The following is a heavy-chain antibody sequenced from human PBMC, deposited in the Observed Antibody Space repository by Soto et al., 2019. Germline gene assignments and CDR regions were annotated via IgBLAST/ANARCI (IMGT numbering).Heavy chain of an antibody. Sequence: GGSLRLSCAASGSTFSSYSMNWVRQAPGKGLEWVSSISSSSSYIYYADSVKGRFTISRDNSKNTLYLQMNSLRAEDTAVYYCAKDRTLLYYYYGMDVWGQGTTVTVSS. CDR2: ISSSSSYI. D-gene: IGHD1-26*01. CDR1: GSTFSSYS. CDR3: AKDRTLLYYYYGMDV. J-gene: IGHJ6*02. V-gene: IGHV3-21*01.